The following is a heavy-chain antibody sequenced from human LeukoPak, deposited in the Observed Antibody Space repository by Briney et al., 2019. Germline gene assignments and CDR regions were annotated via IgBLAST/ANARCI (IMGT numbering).Heavy chain of an antibody. CDR2: IDYSGST. V-gene: IGHV4-39*01. CDR3: ARGGVSMLVVGFFDY. D-gene: IGHD3-22*01. Sequence: SETLSLTCTVSGGSISSSSYYWRWIRQPPGKGLEWIWSIDYSGSTYYNPSLKSRITVSVDTSKNQFSLKLSSVTAADTAVYYCARGGVSMLVVGFFDYWGQGTLVTVP. CDR1: GGSISSSSYY. J-gene: IGHJ4*02.